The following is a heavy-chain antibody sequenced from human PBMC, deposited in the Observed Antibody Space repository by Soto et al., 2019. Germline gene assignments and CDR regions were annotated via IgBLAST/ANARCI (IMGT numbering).Heavy chain of an antibody. D-gene: IGHD3-16*02. CDR1: DDSINSDKYY. V-gene: IGHV4-39*01. Sequence: QLQLQESGPGLVKPSETLSLTCSVSDDSINSDKYYWGWLRQPPGKGLEWIGSIYYRGNAYYNLSHQTRVTISLDKSRSQFSLKLNSVTAADSAVYFCARLEGLATISYNFDVWGPGDLVTVSA. J-gene: IGHJ4*02. CDR3: ARLEGLATISYNFDV. CDR2: IYYRGNA.